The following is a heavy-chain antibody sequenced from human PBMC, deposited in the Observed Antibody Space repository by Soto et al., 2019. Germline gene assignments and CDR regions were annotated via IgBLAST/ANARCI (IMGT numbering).Heavy chain of an antibody. Sequence: WVSLRLSCEASGFTFSGFDMHWVRQPTGKGLEWVSSIGTAGDTYYAVSVKGRFTISRDNAKNSLSLQMNSLRAGDMAVYFCAKSQEIGTHFFDSWGQGTQVTVSS. CDR2: IGTAGDT. J-gene: IGHJ4*02. D-gene: IGHD6-13*01. CDR3: AKSQEIGTHFFDS. CDR1: GFTFSGFD. V-gene: IGHV3-13*01.